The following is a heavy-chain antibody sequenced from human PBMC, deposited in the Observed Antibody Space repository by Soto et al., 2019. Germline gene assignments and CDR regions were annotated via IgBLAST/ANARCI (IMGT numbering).Heavy chain of an antibody. V-gene: IGHV4-59*01. CDR1: GGSISSYY. CDR2: IYYSGST. Sequence: SETLSLTCTVSGGSISSYYWSWIRQPPGKGLEWIGYIYYSGSTNYNPSLKSRVTISVDTSKNQFSLKLSSVTAADTAVYYCASSERSTIFGVATNSMGAFDYRGQGTLVTVPS. J-gene: IGHJ4*02. D-gene: IGHD3-3*01. CDR3: ASSERSTIFGVATNSMGAFDY.